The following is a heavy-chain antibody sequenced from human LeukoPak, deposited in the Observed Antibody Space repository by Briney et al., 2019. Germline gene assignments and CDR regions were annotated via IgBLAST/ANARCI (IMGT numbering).Heavy chain of an antibody. CDR3: ARDRYYYYSSSYDY. D-gene: IGHD3-22*01. V-gene: IGHV1-3*01. CDR2: IDVGNGNT. Sequence: ASVKVSCKASGFTFSSYAIHWVRLAPGQRLEWMGWIDVGNGNTKLSQQFQGRDTMTRDTSASTAYMELSSLRSEDTAVYYCARDRYYYYSSSYDYWGQGTLVTVSS. CDR1: GFTFSSYA. J-gene: IGHJ4*02.